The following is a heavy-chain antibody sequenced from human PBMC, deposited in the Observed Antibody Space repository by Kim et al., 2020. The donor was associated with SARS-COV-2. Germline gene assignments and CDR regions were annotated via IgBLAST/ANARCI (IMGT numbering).Heavy chain of an antibody. D-gene: IGHD2-15*01. CDR2: DDST. V-gene: IGHV3-23*01. Sequence: DDSTYSAESVKGRFAVSRDSARNTLYLQMNSVRADDTAIYYGVKGGWLDYWGQGTLVTVSS. J-gene: IGHJ4*02. CDR3: VKGGWLDY.